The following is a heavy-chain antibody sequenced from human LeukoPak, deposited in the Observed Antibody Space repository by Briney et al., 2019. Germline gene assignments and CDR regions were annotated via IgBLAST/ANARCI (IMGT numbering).Heavy chain of an antibody. CDR3: ARDAGGVGFDP. J-gene: IGHJ5*02. CDR2: ISGSSNTI. V-gene: IGHV3-48*04. D-gene: IGHD2-8*02. CDR1: GFTFSSYS. Sequence: GGSLRLSCAASGFTFSSYSMNCVRQAPGKGLEWVSYISGSSNTIYYADSVKGRFTISRDNAKNALYLQMNSLRAEDTAVYYCARDAGGVGFDPWGQGTLVTVSS.